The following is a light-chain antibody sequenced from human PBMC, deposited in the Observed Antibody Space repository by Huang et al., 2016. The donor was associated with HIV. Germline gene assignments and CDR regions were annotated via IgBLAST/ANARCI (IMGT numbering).Light chain of an antibody. J-gene: IGKJ2*01. CDR3: QQYNNWPPEYT. V-gene: IGKV3-15*01. CDR1: QSVSSN. Sequence: ELVMTQSPATLSVSPGERATLSCRASQSVSSNLAWYQQKPGQGPTLLIYGASTRATGIPARFSGSGSGTKFTLTISSLQSEDFAVYYCQQYNNWPPEYTFGQGTKLEIK. CDR2: GAS.